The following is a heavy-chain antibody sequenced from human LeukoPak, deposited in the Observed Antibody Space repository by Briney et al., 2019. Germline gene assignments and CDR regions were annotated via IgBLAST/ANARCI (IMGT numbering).Heavy chain of an antibody. CDR3: ATAGGLAAATLTFDY. V-gene: IGHV4-34*01. D-gene: IGHD2-15*01. Sequence: SETLSLTCAVYGGSFSGYSWNWIRQPPVKGLEWIGEINHSGGTNYNPSLKSRVTISVDTSKKQFSLKLSSVTAADTAVYYCATAGGLAAATLTFDYWGQGTLVTVSS. CDR1: GGSFSGYS. J-gene: IGHJ4*02. CDR2: INHSGGT.